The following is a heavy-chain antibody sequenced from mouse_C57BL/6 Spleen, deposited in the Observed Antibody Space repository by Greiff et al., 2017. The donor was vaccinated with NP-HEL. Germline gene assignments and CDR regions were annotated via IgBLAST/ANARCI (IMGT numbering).Heavy chain of an antibody. V-gene: IGHV10-3*01. J-gene: IGHJ4*01. CDR1: GFTFNTYA. CDR2: IRSKSSNYAT. D-gene: IGHD1-1*01. CDR3: VREEGNYYGSRGIYYAIDY. Sequence: EVQGVESGGGLVQPKGSLKLSCAASGFTFNTYAMHWVRQAPGKGLEWVARIRSKSSNYATYYADSVKDRFTISRDDSQSMLYLQMNNLKTEDTAMYYCVREEGNYYGSRGIYYAIDYWGQGTSVTVSS.